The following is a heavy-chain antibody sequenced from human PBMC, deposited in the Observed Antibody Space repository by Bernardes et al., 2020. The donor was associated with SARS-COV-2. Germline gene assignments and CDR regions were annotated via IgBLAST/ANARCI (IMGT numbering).Heavy chain of an antibody. CDR3: ARQYSSSWYAPDADNWFEP. D-gene: IGHD6-13*01. J-gene: IGHJ5*02. CDR2: IYPGYSDT. CDR1: GYSFTSYW. Sequence: GESLKISCKGSGYSFTSYWIGLVRQIPGKGLELMGIIYPGYSDTRYSPSFQGQVTISADKSISTAYLQWSSLKASDTAMYYCARQYSSSWYAPDADNWFEPWGKGNLVTVSS. V-gene: IGHV5-51*01.